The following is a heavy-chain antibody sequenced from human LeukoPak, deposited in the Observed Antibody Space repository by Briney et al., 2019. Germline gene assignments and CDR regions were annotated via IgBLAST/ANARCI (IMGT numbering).Heavy chain of an antibody. CDR2: INHSGST. Sequence: SETLSLTCAVYGGSFSGYYWSWIRQPPGKGLEWIGEINHSGSTNYNPSLKSRVTISVDTPKNQFSLKLSSVTAADTAVYYCARGFYNWNWFDPRGQGTLVTVSS. CDR3: ARGFYNWNWFDP. D-gene: IGHD1-20*01. J-gene: IGHJ5*02. CDR1: GGSFSGYY. V-gene: IGHV4-34*01.